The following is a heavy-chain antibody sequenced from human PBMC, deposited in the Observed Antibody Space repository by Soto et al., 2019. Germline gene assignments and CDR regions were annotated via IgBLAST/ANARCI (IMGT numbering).Heavy chain of an antibody. V-gene: IGHV3-30*03. Sequence: QVRLVESGGGVVQPGRSLRLSCAASGFIFSTYGMHWVRQAPGKGLQWVAVVSDDGYTTYYAESVKGRFTVSRDSSKNTRYLQMSNLRIEDTAVYYCAREGQHVVGPDAYSFDYWGQGTLVTVSS. CDR1: GFIFSTYG. CDR2: VSDDGYTT. CDR3: AREGQHVVGPDAYSFDY. D-gene: IGHD2-2*01. J-gene: IGHJ4*02.